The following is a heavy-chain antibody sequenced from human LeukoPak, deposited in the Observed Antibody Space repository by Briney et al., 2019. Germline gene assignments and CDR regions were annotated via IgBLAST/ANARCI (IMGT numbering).Heavy chain of an antibody. D-gene: IGHD3-22*01. CDR3: ARGAGYYDSSGYPRTYDAFDI. J-gene: IGHJ3*02. V-gene: IGHV1-2*02. CDR1: GYTFTGYY. Sequence: ASVKVSCKASGYTFTGYYMHWVRQAPGQGLEWMGWINPNRGGTNYAQKFQGRVTTTRDTSISTAYMELSRLRSDDTAVYYCARGAGYYDSSGYPRTYDAFDIWGQGTMVTVSS. CDR2: INPNRGGT.